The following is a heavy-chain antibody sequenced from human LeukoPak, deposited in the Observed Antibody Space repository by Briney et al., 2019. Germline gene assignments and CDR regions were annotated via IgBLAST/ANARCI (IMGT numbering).Heavy chain of an antibody. D-gene: IGHD4-23*01. J-gene: IGHJ6*03. CDR3: ARQTYGGGPYYYYYVDV. V-gene: IGHV4-59*08. CDR2: ISNSGIT. CDR1: GGSVSTYH. Sequence: PSETLSLTCSVSGGSVSTYHWTWIRQGPGKGLEWIGYISNSGITTYYPTLKSRVTISRDTSENQFSLKLISVTAADTAVFYCARQTYGGGPYYYYYVDVWGKGTTVTVSS.